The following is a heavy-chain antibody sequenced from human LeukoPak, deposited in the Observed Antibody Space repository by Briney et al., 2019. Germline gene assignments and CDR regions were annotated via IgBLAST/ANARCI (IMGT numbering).Heavy chain of an antibody. Sequence: PSQTLSLTCTVSGGSISSGDYYWSWIRQPPGKGLGWIGYIYYSGSTYYNPSLKSRVTISVDTSKNQFSLKLSSVTAADTAVYYCARVGFWYCGGDCYSFPRPIDIWGQGTMVTVSS. CDR1: GGSISSGDYY. CDR3: ARVGFWYCGGDCYSFPRPIDI. D-gene: IGHD2-21*02. CDR2: IYYSGST. J-gene: IGHJ3*02. V-gene: IGHV4-30-4*01.